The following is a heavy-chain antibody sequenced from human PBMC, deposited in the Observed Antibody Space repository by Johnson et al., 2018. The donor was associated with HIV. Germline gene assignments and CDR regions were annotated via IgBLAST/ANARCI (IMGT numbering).Heavy chain of an antibody. CDR3: ARGRKDMEAADGLDNDAFDM. J-gene: IGHJ3*02. Sequence: QVQLVESGGGVVQPVRSLRVYCAVSEFSLSNYAMHWVRLAPGKGLQWMAVISYDAGKKYYADSVRGRFTISRDISKNTLYLQMDSLRPDDTALYYCARGRKDMEAADGLDNDAFDMWGQGTLVTVSS. D-gene: IGHD6-13*01. CDR1: EFSLSNYA. CDR2: ISYDAGKK. V-gene: IGHV3-30*04.